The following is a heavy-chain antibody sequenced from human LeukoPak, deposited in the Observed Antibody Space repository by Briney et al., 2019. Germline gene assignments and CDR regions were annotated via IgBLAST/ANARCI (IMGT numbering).Heavy chain of an antibody. V-gene: IGHV3-53*01. CDR2: IHNTVRI. CDR3: ILTTVATSIEY. CDR1: GLTVNYNY. D-gene: IGHD4-23*01. J-gene: IGHJ4*02. Sequence: HPGGSLRLSCAVSGLTVNYNYVNWVRQAPGKGLEWVSVIHNTVRIHYADSVNGRFTISSDTSKNTVYLQMNGLRAEDTAVYYCILTTVATSIEYWGPGTLVTVSP.